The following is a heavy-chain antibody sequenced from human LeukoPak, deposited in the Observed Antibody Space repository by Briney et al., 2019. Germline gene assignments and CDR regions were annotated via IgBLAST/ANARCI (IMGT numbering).Heavy chain of an antibody. CDR2: IYHSGST. D-gene: IGHD5-12*01. CDR1: GGSISSGGYS. CDR3: ARGGLDGYNKFDP. V-gene: IGHV4-30-2*01. J-gene: IGHJ5*02. Sequence: SQTLSLTCAVSGGSISSGGYSWSWIRQPPGKGLEWIGYIYHSGSTYYNPSLKSRVTISVDRSKNQFSLKLSSVTAADTAVYYCARGGLDGYNKFDPRGQGTLVTVSS.